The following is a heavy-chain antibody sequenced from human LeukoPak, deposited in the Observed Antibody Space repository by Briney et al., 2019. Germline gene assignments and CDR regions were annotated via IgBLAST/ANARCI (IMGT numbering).Heavy chain of an antibody. CDR2: ISGTSDYI. D-gene: IGHD2-2*01. CDR1: GFTCSSYS. Sequence: GGSLRLSCAGSGFTCSSYSMNWVRQAPGKGLEWVSSISGTSDYIYYAESVKGRFTISRDNGQNSLYLQMNSLRAEDTAVYYCARREPQGCSGTSCFAGPVGHWGQGTLVTVSS. V-gene: IGHV3-21*06. J-gene: IGHJ4*02. CDR3: ARREPQGCSGTSCFAGPVGH.